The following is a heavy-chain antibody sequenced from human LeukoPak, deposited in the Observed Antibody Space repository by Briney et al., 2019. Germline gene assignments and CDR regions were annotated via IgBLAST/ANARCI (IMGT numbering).Heavy chain of an antibody. Sequence: SQTLSLTCAISGDSVSSNSAAWNWIRQSPSRGLEWLGRTYHRSKWYNDYAVSVKSRITINPDTSKNQFSLQLNSVTPEDTAVYYCARGYDILTGYYVDYYYYGMDVWGKGTTVTVSS. CDR2: TYHRSKWYN. J-gene: IGHJ6*04. V-gene: IGHV6-1*01. D-gene: IGHD3-9*01. CDR3: ARGYDILTGYYVDYYYYGMDV. CDR1: GDSVSSNSAA.